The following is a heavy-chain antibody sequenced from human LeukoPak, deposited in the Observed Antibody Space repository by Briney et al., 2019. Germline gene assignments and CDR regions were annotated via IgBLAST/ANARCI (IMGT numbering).Heavy chain of an antibody. CDR3: ASRYCTNGVCGNWFDP. D-gene: IGHD2-8*01. CDR2: ISAYNGNT. CDR1: GYTFTGYY. J-gene: IGHJ5*02. Sequence: ASVKVSCKASGYTFTGYYMHWVRQAPGQGLEWMGWISAYNGNTNYAQKLQGRVTMTTDTSTSTAYMELRSLRSDDTAVYYCASRYCTNGVCGNWFDPWGQGTLVTVSS. V-gene: IGHV1-18*04.